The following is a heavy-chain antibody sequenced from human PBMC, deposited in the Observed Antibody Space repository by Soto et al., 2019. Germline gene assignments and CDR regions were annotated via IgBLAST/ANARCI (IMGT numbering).Heavy chain of an antibody. J-gene: IGHJ6*03. V-gene: IGHV1-8*01. CDR1: GYTFTSYD. CDR3: ARGRPPMVRGLIPGYYYYYMHA. D-gene: IGHD3-10*01. CDR2: MNPNSGNT. Sequence: ASVKVSCKASGYTFTSYDINWVRQATGQGLEWMGWMNPNSGNTGYAQKFQGRVTMTRNTSISTAYMELSSLRSEDTAVYYCARGRPPMVRGLIPGYYYYYMHAWGKGTTVTAAS.